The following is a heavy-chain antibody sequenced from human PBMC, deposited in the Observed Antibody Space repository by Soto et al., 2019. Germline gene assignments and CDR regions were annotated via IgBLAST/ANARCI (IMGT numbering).Heavy chain of an antibody. J-gene: IGHJ6*02. CDR2: IKQDGSEK. CDR3: ARARRFLGWSRREYYGMDV. V-gene: IGHV3-7*05. Sequence: EVQLVESGGGLVQPGGSLRLSCAASGFTFSSYWMSWVRQAPGKGLEWVANIKQDGSEKYYVDSVKGRFTISRDNAKNSLYLQMNSLRAEDTAVYYCARARRFLGWSRREYYGMDVWGQWTTVTVSS. D-gene: IGHD3-3*01. CDR1: GFTFSSYW.